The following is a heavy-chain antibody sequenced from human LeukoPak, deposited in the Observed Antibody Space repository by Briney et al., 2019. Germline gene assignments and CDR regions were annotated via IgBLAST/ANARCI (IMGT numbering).Heavy chain of an antibody. CDR1: GFTFRTYA. J-gene: IGHJ4*02. CDR3: AKDSHVVAATPYYFDD. CDR2: ISGSGGST. Sequence: GGSLRLSCAASGFTFRTYAMGWVRQAPGKGLEWVSTISGSGGSTYYADSVKGRFTISRDNSKNTLYLQMNSLRAEDTAVYYCAKDSHVVAATPYYFDDWGQGTLVTVSS. D-gene: IGHD2-15*01. V-gene: IGHV3-23*01.